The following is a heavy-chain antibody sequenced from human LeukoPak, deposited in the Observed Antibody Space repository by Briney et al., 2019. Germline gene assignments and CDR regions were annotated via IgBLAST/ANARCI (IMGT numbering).Heavy chain of an antibody. CDR3: ARGPKWECSNGACSPLY. CDR1: GFTLSNYW. D-gene: IGHD2-8*01. V-gene: IGHV3-74*01. Sequence: PGGSLRLSCAASGFTLSNYWMIHWVRQVPGKGLQWVSRINNDGNLKTDGRDTGYADSVKGRFTISTDNAKNTLYLQMNSLRAEDTAVHYCARGPKWECSNGACSPLYWGQGTLVTVSS. J-gene: IGHJ4*02. CDR2: INNDGNLKTDGRDT.